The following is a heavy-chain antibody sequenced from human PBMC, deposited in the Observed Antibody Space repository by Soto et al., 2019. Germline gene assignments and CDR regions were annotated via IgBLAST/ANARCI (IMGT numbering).Heavy chain of an antibody. CDR1: GDSVSSVGFH. J-gene: IGHJ4*02. D-gene: IGHD3-3*01. CDR2: IYNGGST. V-gene: IGHV4-30-4*01. Sequence: SETLSLTCTVSGDSVSSVGFHWAWLRRPPGKGLEWIGYIYNGGSTYYRPSLESRMQMSLDATRNHYSLRLTSVTAADTAVYFCARAPVGLDAFSYFDYWGQGKLVTVSS. CDR3: ARAPVGLDAFSYFDY.